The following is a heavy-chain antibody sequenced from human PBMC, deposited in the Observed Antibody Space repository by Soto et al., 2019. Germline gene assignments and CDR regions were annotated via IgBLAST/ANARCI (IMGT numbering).Heavy chain of an antibody. Sequence: QVQLVQSGSEVKKPGSSVKVSCKASGGTFSSYAISWMRQAPGQGLEWMGGMIPISETTNYAQKFQGRVTITADESKSTAYMELSSLRAEDTAVYYCARSQGSSTSLEIYYYYYYGMDVWGQGTTVTVSS. V-gene: IGHV1-69*01. CDR3: ARSQGSSTSLEIYYYYYYGMDV. D-gene: IGHD2-2*01. J-gene: IGHJ6*02. CDR1: GGTFSSYA. CDR2: MIPISETT.